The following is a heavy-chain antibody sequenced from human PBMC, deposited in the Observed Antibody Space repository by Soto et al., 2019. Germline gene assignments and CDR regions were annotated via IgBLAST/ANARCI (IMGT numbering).Heavy chain of an antibody. V-gene: IGHV1-18*01. CDR1: GYTFGHFY. D-gene: IGHD3-9*01. Sequence: VSVKVSCKASGYTFGHFYITWVRQAPGQGLEWMGAISPHNRNTDYAEKFRGRVTMTTDTSTTTAYMELRSLRSDDTAVYYCARDEGGYDILTGYYKAHHFDQWGQGALVTVS. J-gene: IGHJ4*02. CDR2: ISPHNRNT. CDR3: ARDEGGYDILTGYYKAHHFDQ.